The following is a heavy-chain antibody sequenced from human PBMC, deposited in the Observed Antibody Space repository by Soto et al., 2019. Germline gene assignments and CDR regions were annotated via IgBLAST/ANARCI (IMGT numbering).Heavy chain of an antibody. CDR3: AEGVAGTGFNY. Sequence: SQTLSLTCTISGDSVSSNSAGWNCIMHSPSRGLEWLGRTYYRSKWYYDYALSVKGRITINPDTSKNQFSLQLNSVTPEDTAVYYCAEGVAGTGFNYWDQGNLVTVSS. V-gene: IGHV6-1*01. D-gene: IGHD6-19*01. CDR2: TYYRSKWYY. CDR1: GDSVSSNSAG. J-gene: IGHJ4*02.